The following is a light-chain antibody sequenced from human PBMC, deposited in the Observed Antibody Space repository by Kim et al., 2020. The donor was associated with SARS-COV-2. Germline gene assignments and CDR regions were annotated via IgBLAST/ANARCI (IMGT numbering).Light chain of an antibody. Sequence: GERVTTTWRAGKDISNSFARVTLKPGNAPQRLTYVASALQPGVPPRFRVSGSGRDFTYTLTTLQTEDVATYYCEKCDRAHRTFGQGTKGDIK. CDR2: VAS. J-gene: IGKJ1*01. CDR3: EKCDRAHRT. CDR1: KDISNS. V-gene: IGKV1-27*01.